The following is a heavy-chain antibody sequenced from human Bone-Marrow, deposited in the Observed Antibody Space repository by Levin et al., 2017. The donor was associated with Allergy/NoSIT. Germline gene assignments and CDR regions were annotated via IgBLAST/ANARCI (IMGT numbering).Heavy chain of an antibody. CDR3: ARERWRGGSGHYYELVD. J-gene: IGHJ4*02. V-gene: IGHV1-69*13. CDR1: GGTFSNYA. Sequence: SVKVSCKASGGTFSNYAMIWARQAPGQGLEWMGGIIPTFKTADYAQKFQGRVTITADESTTTVYMELSSLRSEDTAVYYCARERWRGGSGHYYELVDWGQGTLVTVSS. CDR2: IIPTFKTA. D-gene: IGHD3-22*01.